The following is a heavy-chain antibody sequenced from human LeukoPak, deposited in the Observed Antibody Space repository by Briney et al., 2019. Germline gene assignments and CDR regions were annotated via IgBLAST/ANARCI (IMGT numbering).Heavy chain of an antibody. Sequence: SETLSLTCTVSGGSISSYYWSWIRQPAGKGLEWIGRIYTSGSTNYNPSLKSRVTMSVDTSKNQFSLKLSSVTAADTAVYYCARSYYYDSSGYWDYLDYWGQGTLVTVSS. CDR3: ARSYYYDSSGYWDYLDY. CDR1: GGSISSYY. D-gene: IGHD3-22*01. CDR2: IYTSGST. J-gene: IGHJ4*02. V-gene: IGHV4-4*07.